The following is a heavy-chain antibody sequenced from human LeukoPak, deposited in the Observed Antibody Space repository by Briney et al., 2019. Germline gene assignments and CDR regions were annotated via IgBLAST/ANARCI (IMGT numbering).Heavy chain of an antibody. CDR3: ARHRPYGGYGG. CDR1: GDSISSSGYY. V-gene: IGHV4-39*01. D-gene: IGHD5-12*01. CDR2: MYYSGNT. Sequence: SQTLSLTCTVSGDSISSSGYYWGWIRQPPGKGLEWIGSMYYSGNTYYNPSLKSRVTISVDTSKNQLSLKLSSVTAADAAVYYCARHRPYGGYGGWGQGTLVTVSS. J-gene: IGHJ4*02.